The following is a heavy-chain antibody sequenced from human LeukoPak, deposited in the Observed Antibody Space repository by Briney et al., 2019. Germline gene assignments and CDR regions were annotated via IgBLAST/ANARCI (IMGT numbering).Heavy chain of an antibody. CDR2: ISGSGGST. CDR3: AKDPKIYSGSLNWFDP. D-gene: IGHD1-26*01. V-gene: IGHV3-23*01. Sequence: PGGSLRLSCAASGFTFSSYAMSWVRQAPGKGLEWVSAISGSGGSTYYADSVKGRFTISRDNSKNTLYLQMNSLRAEDTAVYYCAKDPKIYSGSLNWFDPWGQGTLVTVSS. CDR1: GFTFSSYA. J-gene: IGHJ5*02.